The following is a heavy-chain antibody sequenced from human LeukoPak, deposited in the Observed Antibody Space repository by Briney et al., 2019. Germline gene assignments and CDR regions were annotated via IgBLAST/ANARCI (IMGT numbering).Heavy chain of an antibody. Sequence: PETLSLTCAVSGGSISRYYWSWIRQPPGKGLEWIGYIYYSGSTNYNPSLKSRVTISVDTSKNQFSLKLSSVTAADTAVYYCARNGYDILTGHYWFFHLWGRGTLVTVSS. CDR2: IYYSGST. CDR1: GGSISRYY. D-gene: IGHD3-9*01. CDR3: ARNGYDILTGHYWFFHL. J-gene: IGHJ2*01. V-gene: IGHV4-59*01.